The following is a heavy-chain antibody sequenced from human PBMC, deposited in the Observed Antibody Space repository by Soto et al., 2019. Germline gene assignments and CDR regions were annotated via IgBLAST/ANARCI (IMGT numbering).Heavy chain of an antibody. V-gene: IGHV4-31*03. J-gene: IGHJ4*02. CDR3: ARGPVLLWFGEFYLDY. D-gene: IGHD3-10*01. CDR1: GGSISSGGYY. CDR2: IYYSGST. Sequence: SETLSLTCPVSGGSISSGGYYWSWIRQHAGKGLEWIGYIYYSGSTYYTPSLNSRVTISVDTSKNQFSLKLSSVTAADTAVYYCARGPVLLWFGEFYLDYWRQGTLVTVSS.